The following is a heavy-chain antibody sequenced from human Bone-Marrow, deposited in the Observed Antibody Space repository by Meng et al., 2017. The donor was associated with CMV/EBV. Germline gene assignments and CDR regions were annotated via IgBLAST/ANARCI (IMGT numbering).Heavy chain of an antibody. Sequence: GGSLRLSCAASGFTFDDYAMHWVRQAPGKGLEWVSGISWNSGSIGYADSVKGRFTISRDNAKNSLYLQMNSLRAEDTAVYYCARVLRANAPDYWGQGTLVTVSS. D-gene: IGHD4/OR15-4a*01. V-gene: IGHV3-9*01. CDR3: ARVLRANAPDY. CDR2: ISWNSGSI. J-gene: IGHJ4*02. CDR1: GFTFDDYA.